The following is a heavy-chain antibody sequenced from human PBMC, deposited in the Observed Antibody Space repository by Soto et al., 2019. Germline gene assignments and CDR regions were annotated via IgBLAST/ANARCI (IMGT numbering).Heavy chain of an antibody. Sequence: GGSLRLSCAASGFTFSSYAMSWVRQAPGKGLEWVSAISGSGGSTYYADSVKGRFTISRDNSKNTLYLQMNSLRAEDTAVYYCAKDYDFWSGYSTRWFDPWGQGTLVTVSS. CDR2: ISGSGGST. CDR1: GFTFSSYA. J-gene: IGHJ5*02. CDR3: AKDYDFWSGYSTRWFDP. V-gene: IGHV3-23*01. D-gene: IGHD3-3*01.